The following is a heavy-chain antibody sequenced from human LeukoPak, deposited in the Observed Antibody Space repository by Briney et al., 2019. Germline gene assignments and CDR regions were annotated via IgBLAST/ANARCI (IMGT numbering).Heavy chain of an antibody. D-gene: IGHD6-19*01. CDR1: GFTFSRYG. CDR2: ISYDGSNK. CDR3: ARDGVSGLPY. V-gene: IGHV3-30*19. Sequence: PGGSLRLSCVASGFTFSRYGMHWVRQAPGKGLEWVAVISYDGSNKYYADSVKGRFTISRDNSKNTLYLQMSSLRAEDTAVYYCARDGVSGLPYWGQGTLVTVCS. J-gene: IGHJ4*02.